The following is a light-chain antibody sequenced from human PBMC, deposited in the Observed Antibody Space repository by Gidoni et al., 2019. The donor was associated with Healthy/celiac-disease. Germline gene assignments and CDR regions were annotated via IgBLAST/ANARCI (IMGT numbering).Light chain of an antibody. V-gene: IGKV1-5*03. CDR1: QSISSW. Sequence: DIQMTQSPSTLSASVGDRVTITCRASQSISSWLAWYQQKPGKAPKLLIYKASSLESGVPSRFSGSGSGTEFTLNISSLQPDDFATYYCQQYNSYWTFGQXTKVKSN. CDR3: QQYNSYWT. CDR2: KAS. J-gene: IGKJ1*01.